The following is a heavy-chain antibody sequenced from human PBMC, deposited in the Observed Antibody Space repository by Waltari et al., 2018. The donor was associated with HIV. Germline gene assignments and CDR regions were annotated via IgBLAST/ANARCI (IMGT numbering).Heavy chain of an antibody. Sequence: QVQLVESGGGVVQSGRSLRLSCATSGFIFSNYGMHWVRQAPGKGLEWVSISWYDGSNKYFADSVKGRFTISRDNSKNTLYLQMNSLRAEDTAVYYCARDRSSSWYGRDYYYYGMDVWGQGTTVTVSS. CDR1: GFIFSNYG. V-gene: IGHV3-33*01. D-gene: IGHD6-13*01. J-gene: IGHJ6*02. CDR3: ARDRSSSWYGRDYYYYGMDV. CDR2: SWYDGSNK.